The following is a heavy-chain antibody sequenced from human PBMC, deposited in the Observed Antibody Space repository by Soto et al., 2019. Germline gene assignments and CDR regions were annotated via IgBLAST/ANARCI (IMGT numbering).Heavy chain of an antibody. CDR2: IYHSGST. CDR3: ARGGDEDVDTAMVFDY. D-gene: IGHD5-18*01. J-gene: IGHJ4*02. CDR1: GGSIGGGGDS. V-gene: IGHV4-30-2*01. Sequence: PSETLSLTCAVSGGSIGGGGDSWSWIRQPPGKGLEWIGYIYHSGSTYYNPSLKSRVTISVDRSKNQFSLKLSSVTAADTAVYYCARGGDEDVDTAMVFDYWGQGTLVTVSS.